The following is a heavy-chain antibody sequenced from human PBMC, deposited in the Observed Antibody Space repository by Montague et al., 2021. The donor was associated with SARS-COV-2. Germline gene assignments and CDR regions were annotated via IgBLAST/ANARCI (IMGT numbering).Heavy chain of an antibody. CDR3: ARHSPFTIFGVVTTPGWFDP. CDR1: GGSISSRNCY. J-gene: IGHJ5*02. Sequence: SETLSLTCTVSGGSISSRNCYWVCIRHPTGKESEWFVSINYSGSTYSNLTLKSRVTISVDTTKNQFSLKSSSVTDADTAVYYCARHSPFTIFGVVTTPGWFDPWGQGTLVTVSS. V-gene: IGHV4-39*01. CDR2: INYSGST. D-gene: IGHD3-3*01.